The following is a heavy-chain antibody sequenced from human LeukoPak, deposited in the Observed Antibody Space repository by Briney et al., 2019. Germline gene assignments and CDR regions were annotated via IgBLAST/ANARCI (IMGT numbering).Heavy chain of an antibody. CDR3: AKDPPHSDMSIYSDIS. CDR1: GFIFSNNI. J-gene: IGHJ5*02. D-gene: IGHD1-26*01. CDR2: ISADGGDI. V-gene: IGHV3-23*01. Sequence: GGSLRLSCAASGFIFSNNIMNWVRQAPGKGLEWVSVISADGGDIYYADSVNGRFTISRDNSKNTLHLQMDSLRAEDTAVYYCAKDPPHSDMSIYSDISWGEGTLVAVSS.